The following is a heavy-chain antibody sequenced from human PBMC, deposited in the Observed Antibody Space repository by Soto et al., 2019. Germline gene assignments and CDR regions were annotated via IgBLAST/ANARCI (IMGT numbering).Heavy chain of an antibody. CDR1: GGPFSGYY. J-gene: IGHJ5*02. CDR2: INHSGST. D-gene: IGHD3-10*01. V-gene: IGHV4-34*01. Sequence: PSETLSLTCAVYGGPFSGYYWSWIRQPPGKGLEWIGEINHSGSTNYNPSLKSRVTISVDTSKNQFSLKLSSVTAADTAVYYCARGRGILLWFGELHNWFDPWGQGTLVTVSS. CDR3: ARGRGILLWFGELHNWFDP.